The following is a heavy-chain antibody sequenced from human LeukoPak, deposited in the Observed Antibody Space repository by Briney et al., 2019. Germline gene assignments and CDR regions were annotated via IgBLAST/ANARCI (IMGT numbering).Heavy chain of an antibody. Sequence: GESLKISCKGSGYSFISYWIGWVRQMPGIGLEWMGGIYPGDSETRYSPSFQGQVTISVDKSITTAYLQWSSLKASDTAMYYCARALPGDHDTIFSWDYWGQGTLVTVSS. D-gene: IGHD3-10*01. J-gene: IGHJ4*02. CDR1: GYSFISYW. CDR2: IYPGDSET. CDR3: ARALPGDHDTIFSWDY. V-gene: IGHV5-51*01.